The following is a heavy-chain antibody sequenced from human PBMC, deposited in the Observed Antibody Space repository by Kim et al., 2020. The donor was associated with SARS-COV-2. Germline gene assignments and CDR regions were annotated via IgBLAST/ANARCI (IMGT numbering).Heavy chain of an antibody. J-gene: IGHJ3*02. CDR2: IRGSGGST. CDR1: GFTFSSYA. D-gene: IGHD2-21*02. Sequence: LSLTCAASGFTFSSYAMSWVRQAPGKGLEWVSAIRGSGGSTYYADSVKGRFTISRDNSKNTLYLQMNSLRAEDTAVYYCAKDGVGYCGGDCYGAFDIWGQGTMVTVSS. CDR3: AKDGVGYCGGDCYGAFDI. V-gene: IGHV3-23*01.